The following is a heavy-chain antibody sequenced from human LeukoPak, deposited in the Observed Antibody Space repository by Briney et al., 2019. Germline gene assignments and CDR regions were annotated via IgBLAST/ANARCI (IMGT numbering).Heavy chain of an antibody. D-gene: IGHD3-3*01. V-gene: IGHV3-23*01. CDR2: ISGSGGST. CDR3: AKANYDFWSGRGGLGAFDI. Sequence: GGSLRLSCEASGFIFSNCWMTWVRQAPGKGLEWVSAISGSGGSTYYADSVKGRFTISRDNSKNTLYLQMNSLRAEDTAVYYCAKANYDFWSGRGGLGAFDIWGQGTMVTVSS. CDR1: GFIFSNCW. J-gene: IGHJ3*02.